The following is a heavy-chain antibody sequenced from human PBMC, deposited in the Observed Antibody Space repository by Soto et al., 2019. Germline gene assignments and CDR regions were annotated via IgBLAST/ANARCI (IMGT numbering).Heavy chain of an antibody. CDR3: ARVGHQLLWSSYGMDV. V-gene: IGHV4-4*07. Sequence: SETLSLTCTVSGGSIISYYWSWSRQPAGKGLEWIGRIYTSGSTNYNPSLKSRVTMSVDTSKNQFSLKLSSVTAADTAVYYCARVGHQLLWSSYGMDVWGQGTTVTVSS. CDR1: GGSIISYY. J-gene: IGHJ6*02. D-gene: IGHD2-2*01. CDR2: IYTSGST.